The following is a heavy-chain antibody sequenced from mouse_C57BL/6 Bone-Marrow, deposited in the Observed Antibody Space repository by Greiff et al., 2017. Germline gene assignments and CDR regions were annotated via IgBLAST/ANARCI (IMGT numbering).Heavy chain of an antibody. CDR2: IYPGGGYT. CDR1: GYTFTNYW. J-gene: IGHJ2*01. D-gene: IGHD4-1*01. V-gene: IGHV1-63*01. CDR3: ARGTNWDFDY. Sequence: QVQLQQSGAELVRPGTSVKMSCKASGYTFTNYWIGWAKQRPGHGLEWIGDIYPGGGYTNYNEKFKGKATLTADKSSSTAYMQFSSLTSEDSAIYYSARGTNWDFDYWGQGTTLTVSS.